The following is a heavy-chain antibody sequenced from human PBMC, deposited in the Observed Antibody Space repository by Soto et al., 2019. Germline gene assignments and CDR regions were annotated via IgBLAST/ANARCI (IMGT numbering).Heavy chain of an antibody. Sequence: ASLKVSCKASGYTFSVYYIHWVRQAPGKGLEWMGWINPNSGGTKYARKFQGGVTMTRDTSITTAYMELSRLRSGDTAVYYCAREPATAKPEGVDFWGQGTLVTVSS. CDR3: AREPATAKPEGVDF. CDR1: GYTFSVYY. V-gene: IGHV1-2*02. D-gene: IGHD1-1*01. CDR2: INPNSGGT. J-gene: IGHJ4*02.